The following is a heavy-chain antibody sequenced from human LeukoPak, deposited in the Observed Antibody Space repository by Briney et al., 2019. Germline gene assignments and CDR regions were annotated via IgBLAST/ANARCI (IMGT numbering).Heavy chain of an antibody. D-gene: IGHD1-1*01. CDR1: GYTFTSYG. CDR3: AKQRPLNWNDEYFDY. CDR2: IGTHNGNT. Sequence: ASVKVSCKTSGYTFTSYGVSWVRQAPGQGLEWMGWIGTHNGNTNYAQKFQGRVIMTTDTSTSTAYMELMSLRSDDTAVYYCAKQRPLNWNDEYFDYWGQGTLVTVSS. V-gene: IGHV1-18*01. J-gene: IGHJ4*02.